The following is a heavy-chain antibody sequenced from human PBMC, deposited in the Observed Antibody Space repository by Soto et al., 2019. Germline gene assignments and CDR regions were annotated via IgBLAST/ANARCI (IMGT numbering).Heavy chain of an antibody. J-gene: IGHJ4*02. V-gene: IGHV5-51*01. CDR3: VRPSEYYETIGYYFDY. D-gene: IGHD3-22*01. Sequence: GESLKISCKGSGYSFTSYWIGWVRQMPGKGLKLMGIIYPGDSDTRYSPSFQGQVTISADKSISTAYLQWSSLKASDTAMYFCVRPSEYYETIGYYFDYWGQGAPVTVSS. CDR2: IYPGDSDT. CDR1: GYSFTSYW.